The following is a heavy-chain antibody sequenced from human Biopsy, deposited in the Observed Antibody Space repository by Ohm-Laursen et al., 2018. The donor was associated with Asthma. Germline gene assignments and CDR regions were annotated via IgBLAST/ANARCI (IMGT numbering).Heavy chain of an antibody. D-gene: IGHD6-13*01. CDR3: ARATSTWSQSGPHYFDH. CDR1: GGSFSSNY. J-gene: IGHJ4*02. V-gene: IGHV4-59*01. CDR2: IYYSGTT. Sequence: GTLSLTCAVYGGSFSSNYWSWIRQPPGKGLEWIGHIYYSGTTKYHPSLKSRVTISVDTSINQVSLKLSSVTAADTAVYYCARATSTWSQSGPHYFDHWGQGALVTVSS.